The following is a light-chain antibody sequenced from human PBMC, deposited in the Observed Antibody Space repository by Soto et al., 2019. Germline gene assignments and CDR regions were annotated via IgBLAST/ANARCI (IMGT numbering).Light chain of an antibody. CDR3: SSYVNYNTFVV. J-gene: IGLJ2*01. CDR2: EVS. CDR1: SRDVGGYNY. Sequence: QSALTQPASVSGSAGQSITISCTGTSRDVGGYNYVSWHQQHPGKAPKVIITEVSNRPSGVSNRFSGSKSGNTASLTISGLQAEDEADYYCSSYVNYNTFVVFGGGTKVTVL. V-gene: IGLV2-14*01.